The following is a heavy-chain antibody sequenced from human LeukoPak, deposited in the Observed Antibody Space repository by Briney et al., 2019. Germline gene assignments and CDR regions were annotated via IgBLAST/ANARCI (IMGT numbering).Heavy chain of an antibody. CDR1: GYTFNSYD. CDR2: INTYNGNT. D-gene: IGHD3-3*01. V-gene: IGHV1-18*01. Sequence: ASVKVSCKASGYTFNSYDITWVRQAPGQGLEWMAWINTYNGNTNYAQKVQGRVTMTTDTSTSTAYMELRSLRSDDTAVYYCARLLRYDFWSAYYFDYWGQGTLVTVSS. CDR3: ARLLRYDFWSAYYFDY. J-gene: IGHJ4*02.